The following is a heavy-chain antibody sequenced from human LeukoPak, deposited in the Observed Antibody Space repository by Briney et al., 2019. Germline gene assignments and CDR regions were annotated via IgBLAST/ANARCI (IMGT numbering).Heavy chain of an antibody. V-gene: IGHV3-7*03. CDR2: IKQDGSEK. Sequence: GGSLRLSCAASGFTFSTYWMSWVRQAPGKGLEWVANIKQDGSEKYYVDSVKGRFTISRDNSKNTLYLQMNSLRAEDAAVYYCAKAARSWYESWFDPWGQGTLVTVSS. CDR1: GFTFSTYW. J-gene: IGHJ5*02. CDR3: AKAARSWYESWFDP. D-gene: IGHD6-13*01.